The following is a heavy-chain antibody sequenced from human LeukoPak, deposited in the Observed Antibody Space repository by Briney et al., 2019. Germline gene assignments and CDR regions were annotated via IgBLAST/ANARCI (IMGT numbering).Heavy chain of an antibody. CDR2: IGGSSDST. D-gene: IGHD2-21*01. CDR1: GFTFSSYA. CDR3: AKGGGGYVDY. Sequence: QSGGPLRLSCAASGFTFSSYAVSWVRQAPGKGLEWVSAIGGSSDSTYYADSVKGRFTISRDNSKNTLYLQMNSLRAEDTAVYYCAKGGGGYVDYWGQGTLVTVSS. J-gene: IGHJ4*02. V-gene: IGHV3-23*01.